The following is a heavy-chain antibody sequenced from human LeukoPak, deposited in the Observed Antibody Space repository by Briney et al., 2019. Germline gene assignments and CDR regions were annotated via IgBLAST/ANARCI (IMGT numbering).Heavy chain of an antibody. CDR1: GFTFTRNA. V-gene: IGHV3-53*01. Sequence: GGSLRLSCTASGFTFTRNAMHWVRQAPGKGLEWVSVIYSGGNTYYADSVKGRFTISRDNSKNTVFLQMNSLGAEDTAVYYCARDEPVAAAGWFAFDIWGQGTMVTVSS. D-gene: IGHD6-13*01. CDR2: IYSGGNT. J-gene: IGHJ3*02. CDR3: ARDEPVAAAGWFAFDI.